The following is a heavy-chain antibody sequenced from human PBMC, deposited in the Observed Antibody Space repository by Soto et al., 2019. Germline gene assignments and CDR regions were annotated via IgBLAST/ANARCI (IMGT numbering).Heavy chain of an antibody. CDR1: GFTFSSYA. V-gene: IGHV3-23*01. CDR2: ISGSGGST. Sequence: EVQLLESGGGLVQPGGSLRLSCAASGFTFSSYAMSWVRQAPGKGLEWVSAISGSGGSTYYADSVKGRFTISRDNSKNTRYLQMNSLRAEDTAVYYCAKDRIRQLVLGNWFDPWGQGTLVTVSS. D-gene: IGHD6-6*01. J-gene: IGHJ5*02. CDR3: AKDRIRQLVLGNWFDP.